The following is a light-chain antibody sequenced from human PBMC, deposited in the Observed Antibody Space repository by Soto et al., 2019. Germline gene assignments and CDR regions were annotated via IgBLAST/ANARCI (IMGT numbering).Light chain of an antibody. CDR2: NAF. Sequence: DIQMTQSPSSLSASVGDRVTITCRASQGIRNDLGWYQQKPGKAPKRLIYNAFNLQSVVLSSFSGSASGTEFTLTISILQPEDFATYYCLQYNTYPWTFGQGTKVDIK. CDR3: LQYNTYPWT. V-gene: IGKV1-17*01. J-gene: IGKJ1*01. CDR1: QGIRND.